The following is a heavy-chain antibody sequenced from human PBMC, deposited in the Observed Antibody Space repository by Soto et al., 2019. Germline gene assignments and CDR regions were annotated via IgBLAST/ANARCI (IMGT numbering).Heavy chain of an antibody. V-gene: IGHV2-5*02. J-gene: IGHJ3*02. Sequence: QITLKESGPTLVKPTQTLTLTCTFSGFSLSSRGVGMDWIRQPPGKALEWLALIYWDDDKRYSPSLKRRLTVTKDTSKNQVVLTLTNMDPVDTATYYCAHRLKNYYDSSGSWGNDALDIWGQGTMVTVSS. CDR3: AHRLKNYYDSSGSWGNDALDI. CDR2: IYWDDDK. CDR1: GFSLSSRGVG. D-gene: IGHD3-22*01.